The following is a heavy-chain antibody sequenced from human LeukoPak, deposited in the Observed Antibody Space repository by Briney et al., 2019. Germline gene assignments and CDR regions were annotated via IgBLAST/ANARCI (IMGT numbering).Heavy chain of an antibody. Sequence: SVKVSCKASGGTFSGYTISWVRQAPGQGLEWMGRIIPILGIANYAQKFQGRVTITADKSTSTAYMELSSLRSEDTAVYYCASRGYGGNLRGFDYWGQGTLVIVSS. CDR1: GGTFSGYT. CDR3: ASRGYGGNLRGFDY. CDR2: IIPILGIA. J-gene: IGHJ4*02. V-gene: IGHV1-69*02. D-gene: IGHD4-23*01.